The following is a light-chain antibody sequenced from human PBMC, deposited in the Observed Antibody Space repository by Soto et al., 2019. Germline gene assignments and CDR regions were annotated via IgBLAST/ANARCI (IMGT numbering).Light chain of an antibody. CDR3: LQDHDDSWT. CDR1: QVINSF. J-gene: IGKJ1*01. CDR2: AAS. V-gene: IGKV1-6*01. Sequence: AIQLTQSPSSLSASVGDRVTITCRASQVINSFLAWYQQKPGKAPKLLIYAASNLQSGVPSRFRGSRSGTEFTLTVSSLQPEDFATYYCLQDHDDSWTFGQGTKVDIK.